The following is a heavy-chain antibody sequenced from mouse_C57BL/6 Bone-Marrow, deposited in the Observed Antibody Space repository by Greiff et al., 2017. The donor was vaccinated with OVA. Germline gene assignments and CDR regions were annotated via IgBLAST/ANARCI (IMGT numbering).Heavy chain of an antibody. D-gene: IGHD1-1*02. CDR2: IYPGNSDT. CDR3: TRWNMVRAWFAY. CDR1: GYTFTSYW. V-gene: IGHV1-5*01. Sequence: DVKLQESGTVLARPGASVKMSCKTSGYTFTSYWMHWVKQRPGQGLEWIGAIYPGNSDTSYNQKFKGKAKLTAVTSASTAYMELSSLTNEDSAVYYCTRWNMVRAWFAYWGQGTLVTVSA. J-gene: IGHJ3*01.